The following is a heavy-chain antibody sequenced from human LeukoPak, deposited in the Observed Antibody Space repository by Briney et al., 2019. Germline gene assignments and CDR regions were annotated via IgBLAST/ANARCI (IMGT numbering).Heavy chain of an antibody. CDR1: GFTFSSYG. Sequence: GGSLRLSCAASGFTFSSYGMHWVRQAPGKGLEWVAFIRYDGSNKYYADSVKGRFTISRDNSKNTLYLQMNSLRAEDTAVYYCARAYCGGDCLQNPLDVYYYYYYMDVWGKGTTVTVSS. CDR2: IRYDGSNK. V-gene: IGHV3-30*02. J-gene: IGHJ6*03. D-gene: IGHD2-21*02. CDR3: ARAYCGGDCLQNPLDVYYYYYYMDV.